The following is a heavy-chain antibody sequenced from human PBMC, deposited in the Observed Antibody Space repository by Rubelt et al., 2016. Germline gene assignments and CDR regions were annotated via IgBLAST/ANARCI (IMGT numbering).Heavy chain of an antibody. D-gene: IGHD6-13*01. Sequence: QLQLQESGPGLVKPSETLSLTCTVSGGSISSSSYYWGWIRQPPGKGLEWIGSIYYSGSTYYNPSLKSRVTISVDTSKNQFSLKLSSVTAADTAVYYCARRGEGSWYYWFDPWGQGTLVTVSS. CDR2: IYYSGST. V-gene: IGHV4-39*07. CDR3: ARRGEGSWYYWFDP. CDR1: GGSISSSSYY. J-gene: IGHJ5*02.